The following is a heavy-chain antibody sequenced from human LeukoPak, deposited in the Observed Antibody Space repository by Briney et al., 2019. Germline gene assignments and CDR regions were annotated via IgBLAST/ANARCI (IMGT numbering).Heavy chain of an antibody. D-gene: IGHD3-22*01. CDR1: GYTFTSYG. J-gene: IGHJ4*02. V-gene: IGHV1-18*01. CDR2: ISAYNGNT. Sequence: ASVKVSCKASGYTFTSYGVSWVRQAPGQGLEWMGWISAYNGNTNYAQKLQGRVTMTTDTSTSTAYMELRSLRSDDTAVYYCARGVTTAVVDVFDYWGQGTLVTVSS. CDR3: ARGVTTAVVDVFDY.